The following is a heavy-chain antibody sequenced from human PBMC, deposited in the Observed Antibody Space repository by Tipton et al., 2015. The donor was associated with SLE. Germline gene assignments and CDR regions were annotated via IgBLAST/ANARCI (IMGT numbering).Heavy chain of an antibody. D-gene: IGHD6-19*01. CDR1: GFTFSSYA. V-gene: IGHV3-30*04. CDR3: AREAGLPIAVAGTFDY. CDR2: ISYDGSNK. Sequence: SLRLSCAASGFTFSSYAMHWVRQAPGKGLEWVAVISYDGSNKYYADSVKGRFTISRDNSKNTLYLQMNSLRAEDTAVYYCAREAGLPIAVAGTFDYWGQGTLVTVSS. J-gene: IGHJ4*02.